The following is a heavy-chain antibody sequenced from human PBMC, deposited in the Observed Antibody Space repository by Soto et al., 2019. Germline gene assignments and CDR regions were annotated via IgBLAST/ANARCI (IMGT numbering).Heavy chain of an antibody. J-gene: IGHJ5*02. D-gene: IGHD5-18*01. CDR3: ARFVGTAMGTNWFYP. CDR2: IYYSGST. Sequence: SATLSLTCTISGGSISSSSYYWGWIRQPPGKGLEWIGSIYYSGSTYYNPSLKSRVTISVDTSKNQFSLKLSSVTAADTAVYYCARFVGTAMGTNWFYPLCKRTPVTVS. CDR1: GGSISSSSYY. V-gene: IGHV4-39*01.